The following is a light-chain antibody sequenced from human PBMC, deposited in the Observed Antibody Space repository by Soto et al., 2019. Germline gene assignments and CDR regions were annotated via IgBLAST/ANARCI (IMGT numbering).Light chain of an antibody. J-gene: IGLJ1*01. V-gene: IGLV1-51*01. CDR3: RTWDSSLCAYV. Sequence: QSVLTQPPSVSAAPGQKVTISCSGSSSNIGNNYVSWYQQLPGTAPKLLIYDNNKRPSGIPDRFSGSKSGTSATLGITGLQTGDEADYYCRTWDSSLCAYVFATGTKVTVL. CDR2: DNN. CDR1: SSNIGNNY.